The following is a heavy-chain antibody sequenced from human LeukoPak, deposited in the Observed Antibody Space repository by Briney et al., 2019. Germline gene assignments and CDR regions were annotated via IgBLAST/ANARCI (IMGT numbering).Heavy chain of an antibody. V-gene: IGHV3-7*01. D-gene: IGHD2-2*01. CDR1: GSGFTFSEFW. CDR3: AREAYCGGPSCFAVNYMDV. Sequence: GGSLRLSCVASGSGFTFSEFWMGWVRQAPGERLEWVANIKGDGSETYYVDSVKGRFTISRDNVKNSVYLQMNSLRADDTSMYRCAREAYCGGPSCFAVNYMDVWGKGTKVTVSS. CDR2: IKGDGSET. J-gene: IGHJ6*03.